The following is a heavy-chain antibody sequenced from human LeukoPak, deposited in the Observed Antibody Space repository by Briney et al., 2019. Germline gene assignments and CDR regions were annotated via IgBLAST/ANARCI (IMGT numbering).Heavy chain of an antibody. J-gene: IGHJ6*02. Sequence: SQTLSLTCTVSGGSISNGSYYWSWIRQPAGKGLEWTGRIYTSGSTNYNASLKSRVTISVDTSKNQFSLKLSSVTAADTAVYYCARDFGIFDYGMDVWGQGTTVTVSS. D-gene: IGHD3-16*01. CDR2: IYTSGST. CDR3: ARDFGIFDYGMDV. CDR1: GGSISNGSYY. V-gene: IGHV4-61*02.